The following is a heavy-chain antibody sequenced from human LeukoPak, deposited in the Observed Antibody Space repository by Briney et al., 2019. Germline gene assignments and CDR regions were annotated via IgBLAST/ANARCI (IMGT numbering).Heavy chain of an antibody. CDR3: AKQRRDGYTLGYFDY. D-gene: IGHD5-24*01. CDR2: ISGSGGST. J-gene: IGHJ4*02. V-gene: IGHV3-23*01. CDR1: GFTFSSYA. Sequence: GGSLRLSCAAPGFTFSSYAMSWVRQAPGKGLEWASAISGSGGSTYYADSVKGRFTISRDNSKNTLYLQMNSLRAEDTAVYYCAKQRRDGYTLGYFDYWGQGTLVTVSS.